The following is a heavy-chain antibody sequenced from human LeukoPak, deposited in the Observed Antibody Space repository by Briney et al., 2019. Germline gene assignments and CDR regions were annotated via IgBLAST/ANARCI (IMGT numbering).Heavy chain of an antibody. Sequence: PGGSLRLSCAASGFTFSSYAMSWVRQAPGKGLEWASAISGSGGSTYYADSVKGRFTISRDNSKNTLYLQMNSLRAEDTAVYYCAKDPFGMVRGIPGWGQGTLVTVSS. V-gene: IGHV3-23*01. CDR1: GFTFSSYA. D-gene: IGHD3-10*01. J-gene: IGHJ4*02. CDR3: AKDPFGMVRGIPG. CDR2: ISGSGGST.